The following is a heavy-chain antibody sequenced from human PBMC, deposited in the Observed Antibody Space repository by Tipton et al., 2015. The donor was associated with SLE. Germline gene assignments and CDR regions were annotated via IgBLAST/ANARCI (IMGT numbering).Heavy chain of an antibody. D-gene: IGHD2-2*01. V-gene: IGHV4-59*01. CDR2: IYYSGTT. J-gene: IGHJ6*02. Sequence: TLSLTCSVSGGSISHFYWSWIRQPPGKGLEWIAYIYYSGTTNYNPSLKSRVSISVDTSKNHFSLSLYSVTAADTAVYYCSRGCSSSTCEPFYFFGMDVWGQGTTVTVSS. CDR3: SRGCSSSTCEPFYFFGMDV. CDR1: GGSISHFY.